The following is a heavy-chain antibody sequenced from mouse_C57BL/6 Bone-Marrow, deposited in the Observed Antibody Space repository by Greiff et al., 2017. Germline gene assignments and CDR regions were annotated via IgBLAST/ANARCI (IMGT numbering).Heavy chain of an antibody. CDR3: ARDATVVAHWYFDV. Sequence: EVKLVESGGGLVQSGRSLRLSCATSGFTFSDFYMEWVRQAPGKGLEWIAASRNKANDYTTEYSASVKGRFIVSRDTSQSILYLQMNALRAEDTAIYYCARDATVVAHWYFDVWGTGTTVTVSS. CDR2: SRNKANDYTT. J-gene: IGHJ1*03. V-gene: IGHV7-1*01. D-gene: IGHD1-1*01. CDR1: GFTFSDFY.